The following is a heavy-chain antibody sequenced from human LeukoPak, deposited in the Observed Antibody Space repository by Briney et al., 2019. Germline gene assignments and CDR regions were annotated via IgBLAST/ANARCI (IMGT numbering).Heavy chain of an antibody. CDR1: GGPISSYY. Sequence: SETLSLTCTVSGGPISSYYWSWIRQPPGKGLEWIGYIYYSGSTNYNPSLKSRVTISVDTSKNQFSLKLSSVTAADTAVYYCARGYSSSWSGEEYFDYWGQGTLVTVSS. D-gene: IGHD6-13*01. V-gene: IGHV4-59*01. J-gene: IGHJ4*02. CDR3: ARGYSSSWSGEEYFDY. CDR2: IYYSGST.